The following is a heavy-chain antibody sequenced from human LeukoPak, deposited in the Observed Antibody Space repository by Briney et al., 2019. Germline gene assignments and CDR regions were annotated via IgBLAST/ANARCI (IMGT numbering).Heavy chain of an antibody. CDR1: GYTFTGYY. J-gene: IGHJ4*02. Sequence: GASVKVSCKASGYTFTGYYMHWVRQAPGQGLEWMGRINPNSGGTNYAQKLQGRVTMTRDTSISTAYMELSRLRSDDTALYYCATPLDYYDSSGHHQGGDWGQGTLVTVSS. D-gene: IGHD3-22*01. CDR2: INPNSGGT. V-gene: IGHV1-2*06. CDR3: ATPLDYYDSSGHHQGGD.